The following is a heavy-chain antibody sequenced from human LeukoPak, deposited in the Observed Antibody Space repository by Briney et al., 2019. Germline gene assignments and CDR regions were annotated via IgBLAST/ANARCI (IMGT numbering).Heavy chain of an antibody. J-gene: IGHJ3*02. CDR2: IYYSGST. CDR1: GGSISSSSYY. V-gene: IGHV4-39*01. D-gene: IGHD4-23*01. Sequence: SETLSLTCTVSGGSISSSSYYWGWIRQPPGKGLEWIGSIYYSGSTYYNPSLKSRVTISVDTSKNQFSLKLSSVTAADTAVYYCARPPPLYGGPTTGDAFDIWGQGTMVTVSS. CDR3: ARPPPLYGGPTTGDAFDI.